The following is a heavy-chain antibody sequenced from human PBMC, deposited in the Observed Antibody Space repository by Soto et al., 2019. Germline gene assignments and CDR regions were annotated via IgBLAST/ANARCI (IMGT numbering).Heavy chain of an antibody. D-gene: IGHD3-10*01. J-gene: IGHJ6*02. CDR2: IYYSGST. Sequence: PSGTLSLTCTVSGGSISSSSYYWGWIRQPPGKGLEWIGSIYYSGSTYYNPSLKSRVTISVDTSKNQFSLKLSSVTAADTAVYYCARLVRGVIISFYYYGMDVWGQGTTVTVSS. V-gene: IGHV4-39*01. CDR3: ARLVRGVIISFYYYGMDV. CDR1: GGSISSSSYY.